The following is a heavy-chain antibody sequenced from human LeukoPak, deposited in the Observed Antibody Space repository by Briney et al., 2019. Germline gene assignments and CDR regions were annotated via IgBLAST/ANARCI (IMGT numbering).Heavy chain of an antibody. CDR2: IKQHGSEK. CDR3: ARGIVVAEYDY. J-gene: IGHJ4*02. CDR1: GFTFSSYW. D-gene: IGHD6-19*01. V-gene: IGHV3-7*01. Sequence: GGSLRLSCAASGFTFSSYWMSWVRQAPGKGPEWAANIKQHGSEKYYVDSVKGRFTVSRDNAKNSLYLQMNSLRAEDTAVYYCARGIVVAEYDYWGQGTLVTVSS.